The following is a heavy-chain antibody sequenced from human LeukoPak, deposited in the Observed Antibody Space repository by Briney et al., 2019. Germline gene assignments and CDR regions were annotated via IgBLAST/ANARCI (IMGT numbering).Heavy chain of an antibody. J-gene: IGHJ3*02. CDR3: ARELGGSYYGAFDI. V-gene: IGHV4-61*01. CDR2: IYDSGST. Sequence: SETLSLTCTVSGGSVSSGNYYWNWIRQPPGKGLEWIGYIYDSGSTDYNPSLKSRVTITVDTSKNQFSLNLSSVTAADTAVYYCARELGGSYYGAFDIWGQGTLVTVFS. CDR1: GGSVSSGNYY. D-gene: IGHD1-26*01.